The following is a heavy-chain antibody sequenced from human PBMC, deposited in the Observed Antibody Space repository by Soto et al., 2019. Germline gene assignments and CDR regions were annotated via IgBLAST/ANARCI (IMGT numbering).Heavy chain of an antibody. D-gene: IGHD3-22*01. CDR1: GYTFSNFG. J-gene: IGHJ4*01. V-gene: IGHV1-3*04. CDR2: FNTGNGDT. CDR3: ARVVPLYDRTSPLDY. Sequence: ASVKVSCKASGYTFSNFGIHWVRQVPGQRLEWMGWFNTGNGDTKYSQKFQGRVTLTGDTSASTASMELSGLRSADTAVYYCARVVPLYDRTSPLDYWG.